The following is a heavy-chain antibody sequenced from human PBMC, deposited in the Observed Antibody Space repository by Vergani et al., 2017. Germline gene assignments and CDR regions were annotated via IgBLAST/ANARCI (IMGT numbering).Heavy chain of an antibody. Sequence: EVQLVESGGGLVQPGRSLRLSCAASGFTFDYAMHWVRQAPGKGLEWVSGISWNSGSIGYADSVKGRFTISRDNAKNSLYLQMNSLRAEDTALYYCAKDHYDFWSGYPNLSPFDLWGRGTLVTVSS. V-gene: IGHV3-9*01. CDR2: ISWNSGSI. J-gene: IGHJ2*01. D-gene: IGHD3-3*01. CDR1: GFTFDYA. CDR3: AKDHYDFWSGYPNLSPFDL.